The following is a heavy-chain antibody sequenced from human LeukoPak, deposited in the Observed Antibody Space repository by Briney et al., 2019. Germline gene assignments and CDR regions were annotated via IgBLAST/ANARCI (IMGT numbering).Heavy chain of an antibody. CDR1: GGSFSGYY. CDR2: INHSGST. D-gene: IGHD3-9*01. Sequence: SETLSLTCAVYGGSFSGYYWSWIRQPPGKGLEWIGEINHSGSTNYNPSLKSRVTISVDTSKNQFSLKLSSVTAADTAVYYCARHKRSDILTGYYSDYYYMDVWGKGTTVTISS. CDR3: ARHKRSDILTGYYSDYYYMDV. J-gene: IGHJ6*03. V-gene: IGHV4-34*01.